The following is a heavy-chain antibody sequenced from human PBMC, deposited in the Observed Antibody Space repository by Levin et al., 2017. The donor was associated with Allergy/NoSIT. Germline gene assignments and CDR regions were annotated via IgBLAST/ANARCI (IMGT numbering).Heavy chain of an antibody. CDR2: ISYDGSNK. CDR3: ARSDTGLYFQH. D-gene: IGHD5-18*01. V-gene: IGHV3-30-3*01. CDR1: GFTFSSYA. Sequence: GESLKISCAASGFTFSSYAMHWVRQAPGKGLEWVAVISYDGSNKYYADSVKGRFTISRDNSKNTLYLQMNSLRAEDTAVYYCARSDTGLYFQHWGQGTLVTGSS. J-gene: IGHJ1*01.